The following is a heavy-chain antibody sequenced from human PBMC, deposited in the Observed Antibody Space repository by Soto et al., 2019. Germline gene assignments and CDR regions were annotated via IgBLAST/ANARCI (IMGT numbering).Heavy chain of an antibody. Sequence: GGSLRLSCAASGFSFSASWMAWVRQAPGKGLDWVANIHPDGSETYYVDSLKGRFTISRDNAKNSLYLQVNSLRAEDTAVYYCTRDAAFNRFDHCGQGALVTVSS. CDR2: IHPDGSET. V-gene: IGHV3-7*01. CDR1: GFSFSASW. CDR3: TRDAAFNRFDH. J-gene: IGHJ4*02. D-gene: IGHD6-13*01.